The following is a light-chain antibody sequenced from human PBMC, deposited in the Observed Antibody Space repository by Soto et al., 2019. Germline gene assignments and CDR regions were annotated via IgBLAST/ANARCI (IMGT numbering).Light chain of an antibody. J-gene: IGLJ1*01. CDR3: SSYTRIINYV. CDR2: DVS. Sequence: QSALTQPASVSGSPGQSITISCTGTSSDVGYFNHVSWYQQHPGQAPKLMIYDVSDRPSGVSNRFSGSKSANTASLTISGLQAEDEAEYYCSSYTRIINYVFGSGTNVTV. V-gene: IGLV2-14*03. CDR1: SSDVGYFNH.